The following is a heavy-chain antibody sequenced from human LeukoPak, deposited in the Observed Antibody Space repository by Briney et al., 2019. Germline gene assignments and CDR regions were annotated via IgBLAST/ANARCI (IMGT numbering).Heavy chain of an antibody. Sequence: ASVKVSCKASGYTFTSYAMNWVRQAPGQGLEWMGWINPNSGGTNYAQKFQGRVTMTRDTSISTAYMELSRLRSDDTAVYYCAKFPSEMIVVVDIWGQGTMVTVYS. V-gene: IGHV1-2*02. CDR1: GYTFTSYA. CDR2: INPNSGGT. J-gene: IGHJ3*02. CDR3: AKFPSEMIVVVDI. D-gene: IGHD3-22*01.